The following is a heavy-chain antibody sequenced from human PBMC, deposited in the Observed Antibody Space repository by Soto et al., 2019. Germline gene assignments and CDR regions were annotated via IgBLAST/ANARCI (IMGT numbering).Heavy chain of an antibody. CDR1: GFTFSSYA. CDR2: ISGSGGST. J-gene: IGHJ4*02. CDR3: ARRSSGRYFDY. V-gene: IGHV3-23*01. D-gene: IGHD6-19*01. Sequence: TASGFTFSSYAMSWVRQAPGKGLEWVSAISGSGGSTYYADSVKGRFTISRDNSKNTLYLQMNSLRAEDTAVYYCARRSSGRYFDYWGQGTLVTVSS.